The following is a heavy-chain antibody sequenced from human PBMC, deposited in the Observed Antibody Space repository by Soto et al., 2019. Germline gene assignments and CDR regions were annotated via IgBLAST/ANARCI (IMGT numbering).Heavy chain of an antibody. CDR3: ARETIAAGGYYYYGMDV. J-gene: IGHJ6*02. Sequence: SQTLSLTCAISGDSVSSNSAAWNWIRQSPSRGLEWLGRTYYRSKWYNDYAVSVKSRITINPDTSKNQFSLQLNSVTPEDTAVYYCARETIAAGGYYYYGMDVWGQGTTVTVSS. CDR2: TYYRSKWYN. D-gene: IGHD6-13*01. CDR1: GDSVSSNSAA. V-gene: IGHV6-1*01.